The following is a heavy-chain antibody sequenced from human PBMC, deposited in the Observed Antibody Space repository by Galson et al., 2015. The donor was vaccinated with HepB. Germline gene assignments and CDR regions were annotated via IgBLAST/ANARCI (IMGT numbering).Heavy chain of an antibody. Sequence: SLRLSCAASGFTFSSYAMHWVRQAPGKGLEWVAVISYDGSNKYYADSVKGRFTISRDNSKNTLYLQMNSLRAEDTAVYYCARDQGGLERGSATAAFDIWGQGTMVTVSS. D-gene: IGHD1-1*01. CDR1: GFTFSSYA. J-gene: IGHJ3*02. CDR3: ARDQGGLERGSATAAFDI. V-gene: IGHV3-30-3*01. CDR2: ISYDGSNK.